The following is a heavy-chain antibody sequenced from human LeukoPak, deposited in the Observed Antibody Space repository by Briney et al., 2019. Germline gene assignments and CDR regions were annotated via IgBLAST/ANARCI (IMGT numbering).Heavy chain of an antibody. CDR2: INPNSGGT. Sequence: GASVKVSCKASGYTFTGYYMHCVRQAPVQGLEWMGWINPNSGGTNYAQKFQGRVTMTRDTSTSTVYMELSSLRSEDTAVYYCPRDYGSGCYYDYWGQGTLVTVSS. V-gene: IGHV1-2*02. CDR1: GYTFTGYY. D-gene: IGHD3-10*01. J-gene: IGHJ4*02. CDR3: PRDYGSGCYYDY.